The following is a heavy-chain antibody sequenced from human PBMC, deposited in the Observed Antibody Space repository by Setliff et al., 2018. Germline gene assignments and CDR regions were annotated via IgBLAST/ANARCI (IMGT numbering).Heavy chain of an antibody. CDR2: IIPIFGTA. V-gene: IGHV1-69*06. J-gene: IGHJ6*03. D-gene: IGHD3-3*01. CDR1: GGTFSSYA. Sequence: ASVKVSCKASGGTFSSYAISWVRQAPGQGLEWMGRIIPIFGTANYAQKFQGRVTITAEKSTSTAYMELSSLRSEDTAVYYCARGRHPPWSGYPYYYMDVWGKGTTVTVSS. CDR3: ARGRHPPWSGYPYYYMDV.